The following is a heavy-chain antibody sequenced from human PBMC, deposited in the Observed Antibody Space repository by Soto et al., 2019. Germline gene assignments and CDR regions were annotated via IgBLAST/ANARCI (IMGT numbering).Heavy chain of an antibody. CDR3: ARDNGMAGSFDP. CDR1: GFTFSSYS. Sequence: GGSLRLSCAASGFTFSSYSMNWARQAPGKGLEWVAYITGSSGVTYYADSVKGRFTISRDNARNSLHLQMKRLRDEDTAVYYCARDNGMAGSFDPWGQGTLVTVSS. J-gene: IGHJ5*02. D-gene: IGHD2-8*01. V-gene: IGHV3-48*02. CDR2: ITGSSGVT.